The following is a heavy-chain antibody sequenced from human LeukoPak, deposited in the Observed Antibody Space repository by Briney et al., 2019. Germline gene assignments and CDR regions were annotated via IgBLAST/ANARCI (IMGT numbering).Heavy chain of an antibody. J-gene: IGHJ4*02. V-gene: IGHV3-21*01. CDR3: ATTTIMVRGAIDY. CDR2: ISSSSSYI. CDR1: GFTFSSYI. D-gene: IGHD3-10*01. Sequence: GGSLRLSCAACGFTFSSYIMNWVRQAPGKGLEWVSSISSSSSYIYYADSVKGRFTISRDNAKNSLYLQMNSLRAEDTAVYYCATTTIMVRGAIDYWGQGTLVTVSS.